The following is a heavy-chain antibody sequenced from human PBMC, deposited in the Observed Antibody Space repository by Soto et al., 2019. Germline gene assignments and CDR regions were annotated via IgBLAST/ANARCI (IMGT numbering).Heavy chain of an antibody. Sequence: ASVKVSCKASGYTFTSWPMHWVRQAPGQRLEWMGWINVGNGDTKYSQKFQGRVTITRDTSASTAYMELSSLRSEDTAVYYCARHSSSWSFDFWAQGTLVTVSS. D-gene: IGHD6-13*01. V-gene: IGHV1-3*01. CDR1: GYTFTSWP. J-gene: IGHJ4*02. CDR2: INVGNGDT. CDR3: ARHSSSWSFDF.